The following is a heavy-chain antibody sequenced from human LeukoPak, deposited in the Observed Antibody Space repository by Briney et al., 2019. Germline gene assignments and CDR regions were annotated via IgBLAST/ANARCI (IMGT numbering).Heavy chain of an antibody. D-gene: IGHD1-26*01. V-gene: IGHV4-4*07. Sequence: SETLSLTCTVFGGSISSYYWSWIRQPAGKGLEWIGRIYTSGSTDYSPSLKGRVAMSVDTSKNQFSLKLSSVTAADTAVYYCAKESMSGSYYRWFDAWGQGTLATVSS. CDR3: AKESMSGSYYRWFDA. CDR2: IYTSGST. J-gene: IGHJ5*02. CDR1: GGSISSYY.